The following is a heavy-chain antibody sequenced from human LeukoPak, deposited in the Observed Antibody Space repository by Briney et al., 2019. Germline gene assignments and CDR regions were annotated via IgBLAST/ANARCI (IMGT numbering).Heavy chain of an antibody. J-gene: IGHJ6*03. CDR3: TTDTAMEGRSADYYYYYMDV. CDR2: IKSKTDGGTT. D-gene: IGHD5-18*01. CDR1: GFTFNNAW. Sequence: PGGSLRLSCAASGFTFNNAWMSWFRQAPGKGLEWVGRIKSKTDGGTTDYAAPVKGRFTISRDDSKTTLYLQMNSLKTEDTAVYYCTTDTAMEGRSADYYYYYMDVWGKGTTVTVSS. V-gene: IGHV3-15*01.